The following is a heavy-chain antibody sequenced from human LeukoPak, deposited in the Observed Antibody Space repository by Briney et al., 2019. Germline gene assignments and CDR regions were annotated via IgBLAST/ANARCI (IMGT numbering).Heavy chain of an antibody. CDR2: IHYSEST. CDR1: GDTLSRNY. CDR3: ARDRRRELLHAFDI. D-gene: IGHD1-26*01. J-gene: IGHJ3*02. Sequence: SETLSLTCTVSGDTLSRNYWSWIRQPPEKGLERIAYIHYSESTNYNPSLKSRLTISVDESKNQFSLKLGSVTAADTAVYYCARDRRRELLHAFDIWGEGTMVTVSS. V-gene: IGHV4-59*13.